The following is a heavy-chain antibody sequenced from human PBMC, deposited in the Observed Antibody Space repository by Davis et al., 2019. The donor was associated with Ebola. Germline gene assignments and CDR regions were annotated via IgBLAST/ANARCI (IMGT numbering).Heavy chain of an antibody. V-gene: IGHV3-21*04. Sequence: GESLKISCVASGFTFSSYNMNWVRQAPGKGLEWVSSISSSSSYIYYADSVKGRFTISRDNAKNSLYLQMNSLRAEDTAVYYCAKSGLSFGVVKYHYGMDVWGKGTTVTVSS. CDR3: AKSGLSFGVVKYHYGMDV. CDR2: ISSSSSYI. D-gene: IGHD3-3*01. CDR1: GFTFSSYN. J-gene: IGHJ6*04.